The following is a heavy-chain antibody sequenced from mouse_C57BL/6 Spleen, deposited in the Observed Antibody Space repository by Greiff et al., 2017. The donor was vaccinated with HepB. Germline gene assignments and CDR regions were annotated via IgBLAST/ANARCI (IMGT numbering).Heavy chain of an antibody. Sequence: LVESGAELVKPGASVKLSCKASGYTFTSYWMQWVKQRPGQGLEWIGEIDPSDSYTNYNQKFKGKATLTVDTSSSTAYMQLSSLTSEDSAVYYCAIYYYGSSYAMDYWGQGTSVTVSS. V-gene: IGHV1-50*01. D-gene: IGHD1-1*01. CDR3: AIYYYGSSYAMDY. J-gene: IGHJ4*01. CDR1: GYTFTSYW. CDR2: IDPSDSYT.